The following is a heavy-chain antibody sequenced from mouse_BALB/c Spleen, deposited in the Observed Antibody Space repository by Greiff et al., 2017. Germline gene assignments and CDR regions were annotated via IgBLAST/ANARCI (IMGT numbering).Heavy chain of an antibody. Sequence: DVKLVESGGGLVKPGGSLKLSCAASGFTFSSYAMSWVRQTPEKRLEWVASISSGGSTYYPDSVKGRFTISRDNARNILYLQMSSLRSEDTAMYYCARGGDYYGSSHWYFDVWGAGTTVTVSS. CDR1: GFTFSSYA. V-gene: IGHV5-6-5*01. D-gene: IGHD1-1*01. CDR2: ISSGGST. J-gene: IGHJ1*01. CDR3: ARGGDYYGSSHWYFDV.